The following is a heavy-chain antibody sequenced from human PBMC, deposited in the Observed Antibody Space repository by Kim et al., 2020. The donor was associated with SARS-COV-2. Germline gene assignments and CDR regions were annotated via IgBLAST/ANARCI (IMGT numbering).Heavy chain of an antibody. CDR2: INHSGST. J-gene: IGHJ3*01. D-gene: IGHD3-10*01. CDR1: GGSFSGYY. CDR3: ARGGLLLWFGELLYGDAF. V-gene: IGHV4-34*01. Sequence: SETLSLTCAVYGGSFSGYYWSWIRQPPGKGLEWIGEINHSGSTNYNPSLKSRVTISVDTSKNQFSLKLSSVTAADTAVYYCARGGLLLWFGELLYGDAF.